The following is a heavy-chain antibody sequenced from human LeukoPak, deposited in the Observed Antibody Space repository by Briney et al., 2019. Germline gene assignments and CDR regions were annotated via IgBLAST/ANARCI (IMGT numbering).Heavy chain of an antibody. D-gene: IGHD2-2*01. CDR1: GFTVSNKY. CDR2: ISSSSFYI. V-gene: IGHV3-21*01. CDR3: ARDACTSTRCYGPNWFDP. Sequence: GGSLRLSCAASGFTVSNKYMSWVRQAPGKGLEWVSSISSSSFYINHADSVKGRFTISRDNAKNSLYLQMNSLRAEDTAVYYCARDACTSTRCYGPNWFDPWGQGTLVTVSS. J-gene: IGHJ5*02.